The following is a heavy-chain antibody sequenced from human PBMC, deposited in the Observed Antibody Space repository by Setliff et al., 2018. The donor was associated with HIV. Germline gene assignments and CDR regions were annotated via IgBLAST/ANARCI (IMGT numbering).Heavy chain of an antibody. CDR2: INTNTGNP. CDR1: GYTFTSYA. CDR3: ARERITMVRGARTINWFDP. J-gene: IGHJ5*02. D-gene: IGHD3-10*01. Sequence: ASVKVSCKASGYTFTSYAMNWVRQAPGQGPEWMGWINTNTGNPTYAQGFTGRFVFSLDTSVSTAYLQISSLKAEDTAVYYCARERITMVRGARTINWFDPWGQGTLVTVSS. V-gene: IGHV7-4-1*02.